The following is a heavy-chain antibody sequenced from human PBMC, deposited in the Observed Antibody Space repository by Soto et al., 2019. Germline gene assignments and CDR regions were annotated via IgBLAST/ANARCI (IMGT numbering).Heavy chain of an antibody. CDR3: ARDPTHTPSEKYGGGRWFDP. CDR2: IYHSGST. CDR1: SGSISSSNW. V-gene: IGHV4-4*02. Sequence: PSETLSLTCAVSSGSISSSNWWSWVRQPPGKGLEWIGEIYHSGSTNYNPSLKSRVTISVDKSKNQFSLKLSSVTAADTAVYYCARDPTHTPSEKYGGGRWFDPWGQGTLVTVSS. D-gene: IGHD2-15*01. J-gene: IGHJ5*02.